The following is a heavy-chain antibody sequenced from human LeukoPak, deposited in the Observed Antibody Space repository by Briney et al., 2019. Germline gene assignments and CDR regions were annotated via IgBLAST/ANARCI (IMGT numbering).Heavy chain of an antibody. CDR3: ARMIAARFYYYGMDV. CDR2: INPNSGGT. J-gene: IGHJ6*02. D-gene: IGHD6-6*01. Sequence: ASVKVSCKASGYTFTGYYMHCVRQAPGQGLGWIGWINPNSGGTNYAQKFQGRVTMTRDTSISTAYMELSRLRSDDTAVYYCARMIAARFYYYGMDVWGQGTTVTVSS. V-gene: IGHV1-2*02. CDR1: GYTFTGYY.